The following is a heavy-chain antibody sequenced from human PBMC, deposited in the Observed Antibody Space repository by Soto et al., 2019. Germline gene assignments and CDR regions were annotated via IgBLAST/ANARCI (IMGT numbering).Heavy chain of an antibody. Sequence: SETLSLTCTVSGGSISSYYWSWIRQPPGKGLEWIGYIYYSGSTNYNPSLKSRVTISVDTSKNQFSLKLSSVTAADTAVYYCARSSFYDFWSGIRGRNWFAPWGKGTLVTVSS. CDR2: IYYSGST. CDR3: ARSSFYDFWSGIRGRNWFAP. D-gene: IGHD3-3*01. V-gene: IGHV4-59*01. J-gene: IGHJ5*02. CDR1: GGSISSYY.